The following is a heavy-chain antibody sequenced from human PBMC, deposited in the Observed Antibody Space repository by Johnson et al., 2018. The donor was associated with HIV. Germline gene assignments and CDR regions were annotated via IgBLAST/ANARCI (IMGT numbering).Heavy chain of an antibody. CDR3: ARAYSSSWYRDDAFDI. Sequence: QVQLVESGGGVVQPGGSLRLSCAASGFTFSSYGMHWVRQAPGKGLEWVAFIRYDGRNKYYVDSVKGRFTISRDNSKNTLYLQMNSLRAEDTAVYYCARAYSSSWYRDDAFDIWGQGTMVTVSS. CDR2: IRYDGRNK. CDR1: GFTFSSYG. V-gene: IGHV3-30*02. J-gene: IGHJ3*02. D-gene: IGHD6-13*01.